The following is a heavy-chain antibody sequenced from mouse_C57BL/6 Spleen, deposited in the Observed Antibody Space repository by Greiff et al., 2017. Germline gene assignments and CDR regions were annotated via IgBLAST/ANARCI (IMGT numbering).Heavy chain of an antibody. J-gene: IGHJ2*01. CDR1: GYTFTDYY. V-gene: IGHV1-26*01. Sequence: EVQLQQSGPELVKPGASVKISCKASGYTFTDYYMNWVKQSHGKSLEWIGDINPNNGGTSYNQKFKGKATLTVDKSSSTAYMELRSLTSEDSAVYYCAKDPFGYWGQGTTLTVSS. CDR3: AKDPFGY. CDR2: INPNNGGT.